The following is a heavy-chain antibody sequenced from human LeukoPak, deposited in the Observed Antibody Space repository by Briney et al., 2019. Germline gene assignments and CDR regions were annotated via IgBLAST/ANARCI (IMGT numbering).Heavy chain of an antibody. CDR3: ASHAADYYYYYYMDV. CDR2: IYSGGST. Sequence: GGSLRLSCAASGFTVSSNYMSWVRQAPGKGLEWVSDIYSGGSTYYADSVKGRFTISRDNSKNTLYLQMNSLRAEDTAVYYCASHAADYYYYYYMDVWGKGTTVTVSS. J-gene: IGHJ6*03. CDR1: GFTVSSNY. D-gene: IGHD6-13*01. V-gene: IGHV3-66*02.